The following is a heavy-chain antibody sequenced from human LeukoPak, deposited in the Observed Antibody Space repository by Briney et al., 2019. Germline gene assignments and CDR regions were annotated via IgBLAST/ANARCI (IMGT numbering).Heavy chain of an antibody. CDR2: IYYSGST. Sequence: SETLSLTCTVSGGSISSYYWSWIRQPPGKGLEWIGYIYYSGSTNYDPSLKSRVTISVDTSKNQFSLKLSSVTAADTAVYYCARAVAARYYYYYMDVWGKGTTVTVSS. J-gene: IGHJ6*03. D-gene: IGHD6-6*01. CDR3: ARAVAARYYYYYMDV. V-gene: IGHV4-59*01. CDR1: GGSISSYY.